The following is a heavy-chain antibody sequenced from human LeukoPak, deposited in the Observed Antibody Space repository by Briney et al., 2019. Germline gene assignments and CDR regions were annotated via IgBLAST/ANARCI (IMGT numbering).Heavy chain of an antibody. CDR1: DYTFDSYG. V-gene: IGHV1-18*01. CDR3: VTPLPHYCSGTNCPLRY. Sequence: GASVRVSCKASDYTFDSYGITWVRQAPGQRLEWLGWISADNGATDFGQKVQGRVTLTTDTSTNTAYMKLRSLRSDDTAVYYCVTPLPHYCSGTNCPLRYWGQGTLVTVSS. J-gene: IGHJ4*02. CDR2: ISADNGAT. D-gene: IGHD2-2*01.